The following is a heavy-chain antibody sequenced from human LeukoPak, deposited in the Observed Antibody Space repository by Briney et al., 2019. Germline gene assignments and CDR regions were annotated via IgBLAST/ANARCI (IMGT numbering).Heavy chain of an antibody. CDR1: GGSISGYY. V-gene: IGHV4-59*01. CDR3: ASSTVVTPPGYFDF. D-gene: IGHD4-23*01. Sequence: SETLSLTCTVSGGSISGYYWNWIRQPPGKGLEWIGYIYYSGSTNYNPSLKSRVTISVDSSKNQFSLKLSSVTAADTAMYYCASSTVVTPPGYFDFWGQGTLGTVSS. CDR2: IYYSGST. J-gene: IGHJ4*02.